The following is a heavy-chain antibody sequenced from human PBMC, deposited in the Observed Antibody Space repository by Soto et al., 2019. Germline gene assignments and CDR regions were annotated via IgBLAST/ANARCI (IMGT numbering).Heavy chain of an antibody. D-gene: IGHD2-15*01. J-gene: IGHJ6*02. CDR1: GGSISSSNW. Sequence: QVQLQESGPGLVKPTGTLSLTCAVSGGSISSSNWWSWVRQPPGKGLEWIGEIYHSGSTNYNPSLKSRVTISVDKAKVQVSLKLSSVTAADTAVYYCARAYCGGGSCYSPVYYYYGMDVWGQGTTVTVSS. V-gene: IGHV4-4*02. CDR2: IYHSGST. CDR3: ARAYCGGGSCYSPVYYYYGMDV.